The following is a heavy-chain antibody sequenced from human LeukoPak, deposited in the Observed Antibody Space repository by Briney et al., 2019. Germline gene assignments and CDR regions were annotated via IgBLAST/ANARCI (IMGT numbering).Heavy chain of an antibody. D-gene: IGHD3-10*01. V-gene: IGHV4-30-2*01. J-gene: IGHJ4*02. CDR3: ARVRGSYFDY. CDR1: GGSISSGGYS. Sequence: PSETLSLTCAVSGGSISSGGYSWSWIRQPPGKGLEWIGYIYHSGSTYYNPSLKSRVTISVDRSKNQFSLKLSSVTAADTAVYYCARVRGSYFDYWGQGTLVTVSS. CDR2: IYHSGST.